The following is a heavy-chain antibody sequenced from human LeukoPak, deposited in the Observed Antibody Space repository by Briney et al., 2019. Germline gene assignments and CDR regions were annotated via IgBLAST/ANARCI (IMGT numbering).Heavy chain of an antibody. D-gene: IGHD3-10*01. J-gene: IGHJ4*02. CDR3: ARSGSMVRGVPFDY. Sequence: SETLSLTCTVSGGPFRSATYYWGWVRQPPGKGLEWIGSMYYSRSTYYNPSLKSRVTISVDTSKNQFSLKLSSVTAADTAVYYCARSGSMVRGVPFDYWGQGTLVTVSS. CDR1: GGPFRSATYY. CDR2: MYYSRST. V-gene: IGHV4-39*07.